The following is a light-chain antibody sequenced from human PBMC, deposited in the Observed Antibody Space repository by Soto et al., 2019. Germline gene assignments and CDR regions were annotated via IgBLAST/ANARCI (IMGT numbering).Light chain of an antibody. J-gene: IGKJ2*01. V-gene: IGKV3-15*01. CDR2: GAS. CDR1: QSVSSN. CDR3: QQYNNWPPMYT. Sequence: IVLTQSPGTLSLSPGERATLSCRASQSVSSNLAWYQQKPGQAPRLLIYGASTRATGIPARFSGSGSGTEFTLTISSLQSEDFAVYYCQQYNNWPPMYTFGQGTKLEIK.